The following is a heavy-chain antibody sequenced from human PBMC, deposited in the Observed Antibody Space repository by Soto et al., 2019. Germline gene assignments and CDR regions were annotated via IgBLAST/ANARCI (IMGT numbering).Heavy chain of an antibody. V-gene: IGHV3-23*01. Sequence: PGGSLRLSCAASGFTFSGYAMTWVRQAPGKGLEWVSTISGSGGGTDYADSVKGRCTISRDNSKNTLYLQMNSLTAEGTAVYYCAKAPHDHGHYNWFDPWXQGTLVTVSS. CDR2: ISGSGGGT. D-gene: IGHD4-17*01. J-gene: IGHJ5*02. CDR3: AKAPHDHGHYNWFDP. CDR1: GFTFSGYA.